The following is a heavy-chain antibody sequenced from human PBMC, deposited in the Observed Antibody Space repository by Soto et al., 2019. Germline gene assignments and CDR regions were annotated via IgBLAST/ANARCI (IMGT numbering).Heavy chain of an antibody. CDR1: GYTFTSYG. J-gene: IGHJ6*02. CDR3: ARDASLPYGDYAPYYYYGMDV. V-gene: IGHV1-18*01. CDR2: ISAYNGNP. Sequence: QVQLVQSGAEVKKPGASVKVSCKASGYTFTSYGISWVRQAPGQGLEWIGWISAYNGNPNYAQNLQGRVTRTTVTSTSTAYMERRSLRSDDTAVYYCARDASLPYGDYAPYYYYGMDVWGQGTTVTVSS. D-gene: IGHD4-17*01.